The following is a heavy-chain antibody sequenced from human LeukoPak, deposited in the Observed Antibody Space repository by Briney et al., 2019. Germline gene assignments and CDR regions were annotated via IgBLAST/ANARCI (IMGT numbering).Heavy chain of an antibody. CDR1: AGSFNDYC. V-gene: IGHV4-34*01. D-gene: IGHD5-12*01. CDR3: ARGPYSGYGRFDY. Sequence: SETLSLTCGVYAGSFNDYCWSWIRQPPGKGLEWIGEINHSGSTNYNPSLKSRVTISVDTSKNQFSLKLSSVTAADTAVYYCARGPYSGYGRFDYWGQGTLVTVSS. J-gene: IGHJ4*02. CDR2: INHSGST.